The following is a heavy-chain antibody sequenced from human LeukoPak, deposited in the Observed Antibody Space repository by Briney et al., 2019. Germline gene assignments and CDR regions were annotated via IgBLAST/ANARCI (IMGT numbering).Heavy chain of an antibody. CDR2: IVGSGSST. V-gene: IGHV3-23*01. Sequence: GGSLTLSCVASGFTLSNHAISWVRQAPGKGREWVSAIVGSGSSTYYADNVKGRFTITRDNSKNTLYLQLNRLKAEDTAVYYCAKWGDYDILTGYYDSDYWGQGTLVTVSS. CDR1: GFTLSNHA. D-gene: IGHD3-9*01. J-gene: IGHJ4*02. CDR3: AKWGDYDILTGYYDSDY.